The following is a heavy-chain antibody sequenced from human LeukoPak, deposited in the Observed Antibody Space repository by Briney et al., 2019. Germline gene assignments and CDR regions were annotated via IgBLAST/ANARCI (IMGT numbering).Heavy chain of an antibody. CDR3: ASKRYTRDY. V-gene: IGHV3-33*01. J-gene: IGHJ4*02. D-gene: IGHD1-14*01. CDR2: IWYDGSND. Sequence: PGGSLRLSCTASGFNFGSDAMHWVRQAPGKGLEWVAFIWYDGSNDHYADSVKGRFTISRDNSKNTVCLQMNSLRVEDTAVYYCASKRYTRDYWGQGTLVTVFS. CDR1: GFNFGSDA.